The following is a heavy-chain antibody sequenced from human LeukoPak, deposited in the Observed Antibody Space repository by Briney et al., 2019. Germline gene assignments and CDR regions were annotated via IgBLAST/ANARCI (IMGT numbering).Heavy chain of an antibody. V-gene: IGHV3-30-3*01. Sequence: TGGSLRLSCAASGFTFSSYAMPWVRQAPGKGLEWVAVISYDGSNKYYADSVKGRFTISRDNSKNTLYLQMNSLRAEDTAVYYCDPHDSSSHFWGQGTLVTVSS. J-gene: IGHJ4*02. D-gene: IGHD6-6*01. CDR1: GFTFSSYA. CDR3: DPHDSSSHF. CDR2: ISYDGSNK.